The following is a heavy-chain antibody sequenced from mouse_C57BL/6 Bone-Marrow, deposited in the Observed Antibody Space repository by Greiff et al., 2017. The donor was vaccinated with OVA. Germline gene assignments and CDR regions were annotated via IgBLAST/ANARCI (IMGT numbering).Heavy chain of an antibody. V-gene: IGHV3-6*01. D-gene: IGHD1-1*01. CDR1: GYSITSGYY. Sequence: EVQLVESGPGLVKPSQSLSLTCSVTGYSITSGYYWNWIRQFPGNKLEWMGYISYDGSNNYNPSLKNRISITRDTSKNQFFLKLNSVTTEDTATYYCVVYGSEDYWGQGTTLTVSS. CDR3: VVYGSEDY. J-gene: IGHJ2*01. CDR2: ISYDGSN.